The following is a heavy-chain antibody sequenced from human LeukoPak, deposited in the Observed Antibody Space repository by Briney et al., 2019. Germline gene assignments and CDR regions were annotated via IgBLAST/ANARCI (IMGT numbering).Heavy chain of an antibody. V-gene: IGHV3-21*01. D-gene: IGHD3-10*01. Sequence: PGGSLRLSCAASGFTFSSYSMNWVRQAPGKGLEWVSSISSSSSYIYYADSVKGRFTISRDNAKNSLNLQMNSLRAEDTAVYYCARLKGSGSYSFDYWGQGTLVTVSS. CDR3: ARLKGSGSYSFDY. CDR2: ISSSSSYI. CDR1: GFTFSSYS. J-gene: IGHJ4*02.